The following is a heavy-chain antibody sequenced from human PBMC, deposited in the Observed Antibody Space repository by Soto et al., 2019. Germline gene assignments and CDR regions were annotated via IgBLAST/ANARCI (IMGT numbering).Heavy chain of an antibody. D-gene: IGHD3-22*01. CDR2: IYSLGNT. CDR1: GGSISSSSYY. V-gene: IGHV4-39*01. Sequence: QMQLQESGPGLVKPSETLSLICTVSGGSISSSSYYWGWIRQPPGQGLEWLGTIYSLGNTYYNPSLKSRVTISVDKSKSQLFLKLSSVTAPDTAVYYCARQIYDSSGYYYAYWGHGTLVTVSS. J-gene: IGHJ4*01. CDR3: ARQIYDSSGYYYAY.